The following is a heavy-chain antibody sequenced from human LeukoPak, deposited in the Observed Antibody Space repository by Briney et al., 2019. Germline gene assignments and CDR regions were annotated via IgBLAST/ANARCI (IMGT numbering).Heavy chain of an antibody. D-gene: IGHD3-10*01. J-gene: IGHJ6*04. CDR3: ARDRGYYYGSGSFYYYGMDV. V-gene: IGHV1-18*04. CDR1: GYTFTSYG. CDR2: ISAYNGNT. Sequence: GASVKVSCKASGYTFTSYGISWVRQAPGQGLEWMGWISAYNGNTNYAQKLQGRVTMTTDTSTSTAYMELRSLRSDDTAVYYCARDRGYYYGSGSFYYYGMDVWGKGTTVTVSS.